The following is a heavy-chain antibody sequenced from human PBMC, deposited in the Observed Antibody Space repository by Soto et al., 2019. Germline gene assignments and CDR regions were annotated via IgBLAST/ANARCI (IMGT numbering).Heavy chain of an antibody. J-gene: IGHJ2*01. CDR3: ARGSGGRIAARLGWYFDL. V-gene: IGHV3-74*01. CDR1: GFTFSIYW. Sequence: EVQLVESGGGLVQPGGSLRLSCAASGFTFSIYWMHWVRQVPGKGLLWVSRINSDGSTTNYADSVKGRFTISRDNAKNTVYLQMNSLRAEDTAVYYCARGSGGRIAARLGWYFDLWGRGTLVTVSS. CDR2: INSDGSTT. D-gene: IGHD6-6*01.